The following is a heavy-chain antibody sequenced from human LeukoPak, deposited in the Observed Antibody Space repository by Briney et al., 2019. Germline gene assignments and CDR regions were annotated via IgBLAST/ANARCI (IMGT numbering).Heavy chain of an antibody. D-gene: IGHD6-19*01. CDR2: INPNSGGT. CDR3: ARGSPAVAAQKGDY. V-gene: IGHV1-2*02. Sequence: ASVKVSCKASGYTFTGYYMYWVRQAPGQGLEWMGWINPNSGGTNYAQKFQGRVTMTRDTSVSTAYMELSRLRSDDTAVYYCARGSPAVAAQKGDYWGQGTLVTVSS. J-gene: IGHJ4*02. CDR1: GYTFTGYY.